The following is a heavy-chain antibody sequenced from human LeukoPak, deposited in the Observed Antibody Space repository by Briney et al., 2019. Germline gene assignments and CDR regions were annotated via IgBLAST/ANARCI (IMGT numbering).Heavy chain of an antibody. CDR2: IRYDGSNK. D-gene: IGHD3-3*01. CDR3: ASTLRYYDFWSGYFNWFDP. J-gene: IGHJ5*02. V-gene: IGHV3-30*02. CDR1: GFTFSSYG. Sequence: GGSLRLSCAASGFTFSSYGMHWVRQAPGKGLEWVAFIRYDGSNKYYADSVEGRFTISRDNSKNTLYLQMNSLRAEDTAVYYCASTLRYYDFWSGYFNWFDPWGQGTLVTVSS.